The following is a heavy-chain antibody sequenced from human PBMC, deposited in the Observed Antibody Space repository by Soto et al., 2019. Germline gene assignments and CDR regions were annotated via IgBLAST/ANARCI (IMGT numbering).Heavy chain of an antibody. D-gene: IGHD2-21*02. CDR2: IYYSGST. CDR1: GGSISSGGYY. V-gene: IGHV4-31*03. J-gene: IGHJ6*02. Sequence: QVQLQESGPGLVKPSQTLSLTCTVSGGSISSGGYYWSWIRQHPGKGLEWIGYIYYSGSTYYNPSLKSRVTLSVDTSKNQFSLKLSSVTAADTAVYYCAREPRGHSTTTIPDVWGQGTTVTVSS. CDR3: AREPRGHSTTTIPDV.